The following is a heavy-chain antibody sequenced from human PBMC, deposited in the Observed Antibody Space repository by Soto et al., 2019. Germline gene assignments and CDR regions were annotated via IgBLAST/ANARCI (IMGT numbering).Heavy chain of an antibody. D-gene: IGHD6-13*01. CDR2: INPNSGGT. Sequence: GASVKVSCKASGYTFTGYYMHWVRQAPGQGLEWMGWINPNSGGTNYAQKFQGWVTMTRDTSISTAYMELSRLRSDDTAVYYCARVGAEQLVRGYFDYWGQGTLVTVSS. CDR1: GYTFTGYY. CDR3: ARVGAEQLVRGYFDY. V-gene: IGHV1-2*04. J-gene: IGHJ4*02.